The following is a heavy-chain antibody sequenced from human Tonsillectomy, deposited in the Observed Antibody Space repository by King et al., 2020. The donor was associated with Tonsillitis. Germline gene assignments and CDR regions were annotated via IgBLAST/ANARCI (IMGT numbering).Heavy chain of an antibody. CDR1: GYTFTSYY. CDR2: INPSGGST. J-gene: IGHJ4*02. Sequence: VQLVESGAEVKKPGASVKVSCKASGYTFTSYYMHWVRQAPGQGLEWMGIINPSGGSTSYAQKFQGRVTMTRDTSTSTVYMELSSLRSEDTAVYYCASCGPDSSSWTTFDYWGQGTLVTVSS. D-gene: IGHD6-13*01. CDR3: ASCGPDSSSWTTFDY. V-gene: IGHV1-46*01.